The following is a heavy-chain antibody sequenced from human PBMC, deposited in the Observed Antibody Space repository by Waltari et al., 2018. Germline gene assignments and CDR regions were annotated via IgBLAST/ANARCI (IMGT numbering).Heavy chain of an antibody. CDR2: IKQDGSEK. CDR3: ARTPDCSSTSCYSASLDY. CDR1: GFTFTFYW. V-gene: IGHV3-7*01. Sequence: EVQLVESGGGLVQPGGSLRLSCAASGFTFTFYWMTWVRQAPGKGLEWVANIKQDGSEKYYVDSVKGRFTISRDNAKNSLYLQMNSLRAEDTAVYYCARTPDCSSTSCYSASLDYWGQGTLVTVSS. D-gene: IGHD2-2*01. J-gene: IGHJ4*02.